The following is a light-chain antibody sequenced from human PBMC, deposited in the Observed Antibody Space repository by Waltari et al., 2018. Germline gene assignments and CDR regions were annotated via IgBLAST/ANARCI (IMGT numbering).Light chain of an antibody. Sequence: QSVLTQPPSASGTPGQRVTISCSGSSSNIGSDYVYWFQQLPGTAPKLLLYMNNQRPSGVPDRFSGSKSGTSASLAISGLRSEDEADYYCASWDDSLSGWVFGGGTKLTLL. CDR1: SSNIGSDY. V-gene: IGLV1-47*01. J-gene: IGLJ3*02. CDR2: MNN. CDR3: ASWDDSLSGWV.